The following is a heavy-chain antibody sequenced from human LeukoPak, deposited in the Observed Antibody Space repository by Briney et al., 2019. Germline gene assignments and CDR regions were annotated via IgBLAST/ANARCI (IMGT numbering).Heavy chain of an antibody. J-gene: IGHJ3*01. Sequence: GGSLRLSCVASGFTFSSYELNWVRQAPGKGLEWLSYIGRSNDNVKYAGSVRGRFTVYRDNAKDSLYLQMNSLRVEDTAVYFCAREIPATRGDAFDVWAKGQWSPSLQ. D-gene: IGHD2-2*01. CDR1: GFTFSSYE. CDR2: IGRSNDNV. V-gene: IGHV3-48*03. CDR3: AREIPATRGDAFDV.